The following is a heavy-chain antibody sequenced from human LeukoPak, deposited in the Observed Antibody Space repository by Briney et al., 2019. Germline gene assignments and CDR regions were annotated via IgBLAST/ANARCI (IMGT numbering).Heavy chain of an antibody. D-gene: IGHD3-10*01. CDR3: ARLGGQESVLLHDPPHKYYFDY. V-gene: IGHV5-51*01. J-gene: IGHJ4*02. CDR2: IYPGDSDS. Sequence: GESLKISCKGSGYSFTSYWIGWVRQMPGKGLEWMGIIYPGDSDSRYSPSFQGQVTISADKSISTAYLQWSSLKASDTAMYYCARLGGQESVLLHDPPHKYYFDYWGQGTLVTVSS. CDR1: GYSFTSYW.